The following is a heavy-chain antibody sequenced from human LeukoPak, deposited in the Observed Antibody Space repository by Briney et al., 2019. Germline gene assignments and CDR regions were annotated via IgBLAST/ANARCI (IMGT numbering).Heavy chain of an antibody. CDR3: TRNIVGPRQVDY. Sequence: SETLSLTCPVSGGSIRSSYYYWGWIRQPPGKGLEWIGYIYHSGTTNYNPSLKSRVTISVDTSKSQFSLKLSSVTAADTAIYYCTRNIVGPRQVDYWGQGTLVTVSS. CDR1: GGSIRSSYYY. CDR2: IYHSGTT. J-gene: IGHJ4*02. D-gene: IGHD1-26*01. V-gene: IGHV4-61*05.